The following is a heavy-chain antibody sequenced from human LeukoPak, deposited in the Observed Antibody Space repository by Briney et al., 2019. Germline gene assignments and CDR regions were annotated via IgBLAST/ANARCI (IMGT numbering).Heavy chain of an antibody. V-gene: IGHV4-59*01. Sequence: NTSETLSLTCTVSSGSISSYYWSWIRQPPGKGLEWIGYINYSGTTNYNPSLKSRVTISVDTSKNQFSLKLSSVTAADTAVYYCARGLGSSGWPLIDYWGQGTLVTVSS. D-gene: IGHD6-19*01. J-gene: IGHJ4*02. CDR1: SGSISSYY. CDR3: ARGLGSSGWPLIDY. CDR2: INYSGTT.